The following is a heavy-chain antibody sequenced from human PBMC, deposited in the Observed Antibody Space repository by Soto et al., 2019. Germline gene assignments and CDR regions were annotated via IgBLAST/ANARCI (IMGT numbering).Heavy chain of an antibody. CDR2: IYYSGST. CDR1: GGSISSYY. D-gene: IGHD6-13*01. V-gene: IGHV4-59*01. CDR3: ASARGIAAAGTFDY. J-gene: IGHJ4*02. Sequence: PSETLSLTCTVSGGSISSYYWSWIRQPPGKGLEWIGYIYYSGSTNYNPSLKSRVTISVDTSKNQFSLKLSSVTAADTAAYYCASARGIAAAGTFDYWGQGTLVTVSS.